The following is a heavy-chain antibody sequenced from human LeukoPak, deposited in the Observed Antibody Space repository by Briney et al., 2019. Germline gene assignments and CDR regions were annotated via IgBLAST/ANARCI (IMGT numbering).Heavy chain of an antibody. Sequence: GGSLRLSCAASGFTFNRHWMTWVRQAPGKGLEWVANIKQDGSDQYYVGSVKGRFTISRDNAKNSLYMQMNNLRNEDTAVYYCARKAYDSDCFDFWGQGTLVTVSS. CDR2: IKQDGSDQ. J-gene: IGHJ4*02. V-gene: IGHV3-7*04. CDR3: ARKAYDSDCFDF. CDR1: GFTFNRHW. D-gene: IGHD2-21*01.